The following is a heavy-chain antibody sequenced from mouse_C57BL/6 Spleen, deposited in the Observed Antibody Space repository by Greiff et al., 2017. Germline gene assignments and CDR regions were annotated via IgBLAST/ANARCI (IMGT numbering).Heavy chain of an antibody. V-gene: IGHV1-54*01. Sequence: QVQLQQSGAELVRPGTSVKVSCKASGYAFTNYLIEWVKQRPGQGLEWIGVINPGSGGTNYNEKFKGKATLTADKSSSTAYMQLSSLTSEDSAVYFCARPRTTVVDYWGQGTTLTVSS. D-gene: IGHD1-1*01. CDR1: GYAFTNYL. CDR2: INPGSGGT. J-gene: IGHJ2*01. CDR3: ARPRTTVVDY.